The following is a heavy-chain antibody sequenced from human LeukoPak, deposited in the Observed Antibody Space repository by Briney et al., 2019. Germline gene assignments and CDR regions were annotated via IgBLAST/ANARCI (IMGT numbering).Heavy chain of an antibody. J-gene: IGHJ4*02. CDR2: IYSGGST. CDR3: AKDSSSYKTLYYFDY. Sequence: GGSLRLSCAASGFTVSSNYMSWVRQAPGKGLEWVSVIYSGGSTYYADSVKGRFTISRDNSKNTLYLQMNSLRAGDTAVYYCAKDSSSYKTLYYFDYWGQGTLVTVSS. V-gene: IGHV3-66*01. D-gene: IGHD1-26*01. CDR1: GFTVSSNY.